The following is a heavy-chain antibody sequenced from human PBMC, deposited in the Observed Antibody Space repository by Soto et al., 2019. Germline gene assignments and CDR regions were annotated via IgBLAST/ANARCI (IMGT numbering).Heavy chain of an antibody. CDR2: ISSSSSYI. J-gene: IGHJ4*02. CDR1: GFTFSSYS. CDR3: ARERRWNDDGGFDY. Sequence: EVQLVESGGGLVKPGGSLRLSCAASGFTFSSYSMNWVRQAPGKGLEWVSSISSSSSYIYYADSVKGRFTISRDNAKNSLYLQMNSLRAEDTAVYYCARERRWNDDGGFDYLGQGTLVTVSS. D-gene: IGHD1-1*01. V-gene: IGHV3-21*01.